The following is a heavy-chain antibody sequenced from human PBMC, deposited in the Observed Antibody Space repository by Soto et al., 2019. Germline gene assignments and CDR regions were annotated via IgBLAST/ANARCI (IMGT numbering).Heavy chain of an antibody. J-gene: IGHJ5*02. V-gene: IGHV4-4*07. Sequence: SETLSLTCSVSGVSMRNSYWTWIRQSAGKGLEWIGRISTSGNTNYNPSLNSRLTISVDTSKNQVSLKLTSVTAADTAVYYCARGGGVPALGDPWGQGTLVTVSS. CDR1: GVSMRNSY. CDR2: ISTSGNT. D-gene: IGHD3-16*01. CDR3: ARGGGVPALGDP.